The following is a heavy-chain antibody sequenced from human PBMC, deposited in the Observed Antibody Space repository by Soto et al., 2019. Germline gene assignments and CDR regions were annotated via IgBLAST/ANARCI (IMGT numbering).Heavy chain of an antibody. CDR2: ISYDGSNK. Sequence: QVQLVESGGGVVQPGRSLRLSCAASGFTFSSYGMHWVRQAPGKGLEWVAVISYDGSNKYYADSVKGRFTISRDNSKNTLYLQMNSLRAEDTAVYHCAGCPNPPNYYYYGMDVWGQGTTVTVSS. CDR1: GFTFSSYG. CDR3: AGCPNPPNYYYYGMDV. J-gene: IGHJ6*02. V-gene: IGHV3-30*03. D-gene: IGHD2-8*01.